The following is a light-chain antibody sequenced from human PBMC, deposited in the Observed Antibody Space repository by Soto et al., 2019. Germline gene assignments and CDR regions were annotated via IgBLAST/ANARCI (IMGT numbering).Light chain of an antibody. CDR3: QQYDNLPLT. CDR2: DAS. CDR1: QDISNY. Sequence: DIQMTQSPSSLSASVGDRVTITCQASQDISNYLNWYQQKPGKAPKLLMYDASNLETGVPSRFSGSGSGTDFTFTISSLQPEDIATYYCQQYDNLPLTFGGGPKVEIK. J-gene: IGKJ4*01. V-gene: IGKV1-33*01.